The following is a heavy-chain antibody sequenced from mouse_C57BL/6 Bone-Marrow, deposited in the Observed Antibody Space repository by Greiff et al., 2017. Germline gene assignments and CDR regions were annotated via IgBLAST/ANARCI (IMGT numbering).Heavy chain of an antibody. CDR2: IDPENGDT. CDR3: TTGGLFDY. V-gene: IGHV14-4*01. J-gene: IGHJ2*01. Sequence: EVQLQQSGAELVRPGASVKLSCTASGFNIKDDYMHWVKQRPEQGLEWIGWIDPENGDTEYASKFQGKATITADPSSNTAYLQLSSLTSEDTAVYYCTTGGLFDYWGQGTTLTVSS. CDR1: GFNIKDDY.